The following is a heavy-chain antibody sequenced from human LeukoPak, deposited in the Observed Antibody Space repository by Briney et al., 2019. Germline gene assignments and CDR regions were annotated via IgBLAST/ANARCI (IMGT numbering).Heavy chain of an antibody. D-gene: IGHD5-24*01. V-gene: IGHV3-74*01. J-gene: IGHJ6*03. CDR1: GFTFSSYA. CDR3: AREVDGYYYYYMDV. CDR2: INRDGSST. Sequence: GGSLRLSCAASGFTFSSYAMSWVRQAPGKGLVWVSRINRDGSSTIYADSVKGRFTISRDNAKNTLYLQMNSLRAEDTAVYYCAREVDGYYYYYMDVWGKGTTATVSS.